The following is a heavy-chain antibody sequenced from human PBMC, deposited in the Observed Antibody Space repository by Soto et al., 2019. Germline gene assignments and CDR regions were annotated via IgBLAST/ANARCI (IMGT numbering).Heavy chain of an antibody. J-gene: IGHJ6*02. V-gene: IGHV5-51*01. CDR2: VYPSESQA. Sequence: GESLKISCKGSGYKFSTYWIAWVRQMPGKGLEFMGVVYPSESQATYSPSFQGQVTISADKSISTAYLQWSSLKASDTAMYYCARHVIGTAYYGMDVWGQGTTVTVSS. D-gene: IGHD1-7*01. CDR3: ARHVIGTAYYGMDV. CDR1: GYKFSTYW.